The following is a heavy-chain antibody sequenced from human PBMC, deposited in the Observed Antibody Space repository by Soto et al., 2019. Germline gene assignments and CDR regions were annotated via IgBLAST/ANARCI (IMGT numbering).Heavy chain of an antibody. V-gene: IGHV3-15*01. CDR1: GFTFGNAW. CDR3: TTSGYDSSPGY. J-gene: IGHJ4*02. D-gene: IGHD5-12*01. CDR2: IKRKTDGGTT. Sequence: GGSLRLSCAASGFTFGNAWMSWVRQAPGKGLEWVGRIKRKTDGGTTDYAAPVKGRFTISRDDSKNTLYLQMNSLKTEDTAVYYCTTSGYDSSPGYWGQGTLVTVSS.